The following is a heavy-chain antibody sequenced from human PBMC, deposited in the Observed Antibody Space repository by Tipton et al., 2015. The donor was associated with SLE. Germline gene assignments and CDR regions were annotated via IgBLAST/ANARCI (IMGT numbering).Heavy chain of an antibody. CDR1: GYTFTSYD. Sequence: QLVQSGAEVKKPGASVSDSCKTSGYTFTSYDMHWVRQAAGQGLEWMGWMNPKSGNTGCAQKFHGRLTMTTDTSINTASMELSSLRSEDTAMYYCARFRGGYCSSASCVDFDYWGQGTQVTVSS. CDR2: MNPKSGNT. V-gene: IGHV1-8*01. J-gene: IGHJ4*02. D-gene: IGHD2-2*01. CDR3: ARFRGGYCSSASCVDFDY.